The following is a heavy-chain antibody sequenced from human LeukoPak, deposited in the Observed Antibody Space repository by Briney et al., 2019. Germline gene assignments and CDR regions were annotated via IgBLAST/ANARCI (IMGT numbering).Heavy chain of an antibody. CDR2: INPSGGGT. CDR3: ARDPKWGLVPYYFDY. V-gene: IGHV1-46*01. Sequence: GASVKVSCKASGYTFTSYYMHWVRQAPGQGLEWMGIINPSGGGTSYAQKFQGRVTMTRDTSTSTVYMELSGLRSEDTAVYYCARDPKWGLVPYYFDYWGQGTLVTVSS. D-gene: IGHD3-16*01. CDR1: GYTFTSYY. J-gene: IGHJ4*02.